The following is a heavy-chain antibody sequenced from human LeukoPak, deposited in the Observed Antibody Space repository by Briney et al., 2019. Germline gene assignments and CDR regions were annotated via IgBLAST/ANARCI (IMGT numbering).Heavy chain of an antibody. D-gene: IGHD3-22*01. CDR3: AKDRAAFYYDSGVAFDY. J-gene: IGHJ4*02. CDR1: GFTFSRYA. Sequence: GGSLRLSCAASGFTFSRYAMSWVRQAPGNGLEWVPAITLSGATTYYADSVKGRVTISRDNSKNTLYLQMNSLRADDTAVYYCAKDRAAFYYDSGVAFDYWGQGTLVTVSS. CDR2: ITLSGATT. V-gene: IGHV3-23*01.